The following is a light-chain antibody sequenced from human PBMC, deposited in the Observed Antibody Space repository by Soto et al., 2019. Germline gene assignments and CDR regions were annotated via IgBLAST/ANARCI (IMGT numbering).Light chain of an antibody. CDR3: ASWDDRLKGYV. CDR2: IND. V-gene: IGLV1-44*01. Sequence: QSVLTQPPSASGTPGQRIVISCSGSRSNIGSNSVNWYQQFPGTAPKLLIYINDRRPSGVPDRFSGSQSGTSVSLAISGLHSEDEADYYCASWDDRLKGYVFGTGTKATVL. CDR1: RSNIGSNS. J-gene: IGLJ1*01.